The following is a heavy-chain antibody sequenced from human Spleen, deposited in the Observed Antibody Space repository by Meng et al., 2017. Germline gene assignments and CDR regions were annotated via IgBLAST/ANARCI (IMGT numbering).Heavy chain of an antibody. CDR3: ARSMVAAINWFDP. D-gene: IGHD2-15*01. CDR2: INPNSGGT. V-gene: IGHV1-2*02. CDR1: GYTFTGYY. J-gene: IGHJ5*02. Sequence: VRLVQAGGEGKKPGASVKVSCKASGYTFTGYYMHWVRQAPGQGLEWMGWINPNSGGTNYAQKFQGRVTMTRDTSISTAYMELSRLRSDDTAVYYCARSMVAAINWFDPWGQGTLVTVSS.